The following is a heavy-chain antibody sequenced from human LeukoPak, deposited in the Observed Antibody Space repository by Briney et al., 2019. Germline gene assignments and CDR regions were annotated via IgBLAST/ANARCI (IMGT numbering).Heavy chain of an antibody. CDR1: GFTFTSYA. Sequence: PGGSLRLSCAASGFTFTSYAMSWVRQAPGKGLEWISVISGSGGRTLYADSVRGRFTISRDNSKNTLFLHMNSPRAEDTAMYYCAKDHSHYGDLGYFDYWGQGTLVTVSS. V-gene: IGHV3-23*01. CDR3: AKDHSHYGDLGYFDY. CDR2: ISGSGGRT. D-gene: IGHD4-17*01. J-gene: IGHJ4*02.